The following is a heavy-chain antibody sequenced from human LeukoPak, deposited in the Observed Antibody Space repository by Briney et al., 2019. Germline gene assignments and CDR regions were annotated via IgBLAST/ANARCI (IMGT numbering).Heavy chain of an antibody. CDR3: AKVIRSYCSSTSCPEYFQH. V-gene: IGHV3-48*01. D-gene: IGHD2-2*01. CDR1: GFTFSSYS. J-gene: IGHJ1*01. Sequence: GGSLRLSCAASGFTFSSYSMNWVRQAPGKGLEWVSYISSSSSTIYYADSVKGRFTISRDNSKNTLYLQMNSLRAEDTAVYYCAKVIRSYCSSTSCPEYFQHWGQGTLVTVSS. CDR2: ISSSSSTI.